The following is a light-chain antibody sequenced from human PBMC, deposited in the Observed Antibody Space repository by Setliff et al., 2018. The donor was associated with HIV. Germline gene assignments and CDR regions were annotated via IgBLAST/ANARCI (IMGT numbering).Light chain of an antibody. Sequence: QSALTQPASVSGSPGQSITISCTGSSSDVGGYNYVSWYQQHSGEAPKLMIYDVSQRPSGVSDRFSGSKSGITASLTISGLQPEDESDYYCSSYTASSTLVFGGGTKVTVL. CDR3: SSYTASSTLV. CDR1: SSDVGGYNY. J-gene: IGLJ3*02. V-gene: IGLV2-14*03. CDR2: DVS.